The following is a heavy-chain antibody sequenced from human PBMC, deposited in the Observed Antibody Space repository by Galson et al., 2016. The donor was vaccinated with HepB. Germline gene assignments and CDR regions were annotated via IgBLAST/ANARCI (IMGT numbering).Heavy chain of an antibody. CDR1: GASISGTNYY. V-gene: IGHV4-39*01. D-gene: IGHD6-19*01. Sequence: LSLTCNVSGASISGTNYYWGWIRQPPGRGLEWIGSIYYSGSTNYNPSLESRVTISVDTSKNQLSLSLSSVTAADTAVYYCATGIVVAGRMYYYYMDVWGKGTSVTVSS. CDR2: IYYSGST. J-gene: IGHJ6*03. CDR3: ATGIVVAGRMYYYYMDV.